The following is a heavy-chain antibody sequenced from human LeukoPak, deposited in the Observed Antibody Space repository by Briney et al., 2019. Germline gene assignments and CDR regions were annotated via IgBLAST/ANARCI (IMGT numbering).Heavy chain of an antibody. CDR3: ARVLSTVVTLVFWFDP. D-gene: IGHD4-23*01. CDR2: IIPILGIA. Sequence: SVKVSCKASGGTFSSYAISWVRQAPGQGLEWMGRIIPILGIANYAQKFQGRVTITADKSTSTAYMELSSPRSEDTAVYYCARVLSTVVTLVFWFDPWGQGTLVTVSS. CDR1: GGTFSSYA. V-gene: IGHV1-69*04. J-gene: IGHJ5*02.